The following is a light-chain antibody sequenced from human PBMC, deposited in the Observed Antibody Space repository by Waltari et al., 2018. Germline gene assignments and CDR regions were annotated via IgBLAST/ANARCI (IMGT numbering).Light chain of an antibody. CDR2: GTF. Sequence: EIVLTQSPGTLSLCPGEGATLSCRTSQTIRTTYLAWYQQKPGQAPTLLIYGTFSRATGIPDRFTGSGSGTDSSLTISSQEAEDFATYYCQQYDISPLTFGGGTKVEIK. CDR3: QQYDISPLT. J-gene: IGKJ4*01. V-gene: IGKV3-20*01. CDR1: QTIRTTY.